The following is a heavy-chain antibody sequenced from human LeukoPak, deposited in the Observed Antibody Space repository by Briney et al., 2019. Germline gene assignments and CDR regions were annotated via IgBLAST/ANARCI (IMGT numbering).Heavy chain of an antibody. V-gene: IGHV3-21*01. CDR1: GFTFSSCS. D-gene: IGHD2-8*01. CDR3: ASDYCTNGVCYSSWFDP. J-gene: IGHJ5*02. CDR2: ISSSSSYI. Sequence: GGSLRLSCAASGFTFSSCSKNWVRQAPGKGLEWVSSISSSSSYIYYADSVKGRFTISRDNAKNSLYLQMNSLRAEDTAVYYCASDYCTNGVCYSSWFDPWGQGTLVTVSS.